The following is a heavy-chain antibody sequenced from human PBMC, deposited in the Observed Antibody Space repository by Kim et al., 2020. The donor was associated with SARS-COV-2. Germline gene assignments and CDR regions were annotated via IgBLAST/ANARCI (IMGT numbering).Heavy chain of an antibody. CDR3: AAAPAIAVADWFDP. J-gene: IGHJ5*02. V-gene: IGHV1-24*01. D-gene: IGHD6-19*01. Sequence: AQNFQVRVTMTEDTSTDTAYMELSSLRSEDTAVYYCAAAPAIAVADWFDPWGQGTLVTVSS.